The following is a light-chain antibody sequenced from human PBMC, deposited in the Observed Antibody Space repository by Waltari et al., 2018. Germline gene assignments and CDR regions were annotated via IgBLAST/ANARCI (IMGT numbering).Light chain of an antibody. CDR3: EQSYSVPLT. Sequence: DIQMTQSPFSLSASVGGRVTITCRASQNVGIKVNWYQQQPGKAPKALIYAASILHTGAPSMFSGSGSGTDFTLTITNLQREDFATYYCEQSYSVPLTFGGGTTVEI. CDR2: AAS. J-gene: IGKJ4*01. CDR1: QNVGIK. V-gene: IGKV1-39*01.